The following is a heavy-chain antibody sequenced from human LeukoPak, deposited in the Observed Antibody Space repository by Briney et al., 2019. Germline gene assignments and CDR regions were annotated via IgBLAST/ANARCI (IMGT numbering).Heavy chain of an antibody. CDR2: ISSSGSTI. CDR3: ANLEDGYNLFGFDY. CDR1: GFTFSSYE. J-gene: IGHJ4*02. V-gene: IGHV3-48*03. D-gene: IGHD5-24*01. Sequence: PGGSLRLSCAASGFTFSSYEMNWVRQAPGKGLEWLSYISSSGSTIYYADSVRGRFTISRDNSRNSLYLQMNSLRTEDTALYYCANLEDGYNLFGFDYWGQGTLVTVSS.